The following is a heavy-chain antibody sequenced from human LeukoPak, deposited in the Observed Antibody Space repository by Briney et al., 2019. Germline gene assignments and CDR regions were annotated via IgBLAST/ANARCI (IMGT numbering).Heavy chain of an antibody. CDR2: ISGSGGST. J-gene: IGHJ4*02. D-gene: IGHD6-13*01. CDR1: GFTLSSYS. CDR3: ASRNSSSWSLFDY. Sequence: GGSLRLSCAASGFTLSSYSMNWVRQAPGKGLEWVSAISGSGGSTYYADSVKGRFTISRDNSKNTLYLQMNSLRAEDTAVYYCASRNSSSWSLFDYWGQGTLVTVSS. V-gene: IGHV3-23*01.